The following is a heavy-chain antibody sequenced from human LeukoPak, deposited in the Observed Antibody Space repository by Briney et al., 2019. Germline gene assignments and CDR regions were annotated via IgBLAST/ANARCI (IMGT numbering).Heavy chain of an antibody. CDR2: IGPSGNFI. CDR1: GFSFSDFY. V-gene: IGHV3-11*01. Sequence: GGSLRLSCEASGFSFSDFYMSWLRQPPGKGLESISYIGPSGNFINYADSVKGRFTISRDNARTSLYLQMNSLGPDDTALYYCSTDPRLLTYWGHGTLVTVSS. J-gene: IGHJ4*01. D-gene: IGHD2-8*01. CDR3: STDPRLLTY.